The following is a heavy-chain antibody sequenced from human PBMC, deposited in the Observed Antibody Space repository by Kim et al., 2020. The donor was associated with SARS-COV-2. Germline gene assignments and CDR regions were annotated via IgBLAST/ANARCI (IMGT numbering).Heavy chain of an antibody. J-gene: IGHJ4*02. Sequence: SETLSLTCAVYGGSFSGYYWSWIRQPPGKGLEWIGEINHSGSTNYNPSLKSRVTISVDTSKNQFSLKLSSVTAADTAVYYCARGLLRRLPFDYWGQGTLVTVSS. V-gene: IGHV4-34*01. CDR1: GGSFSGYY. CDR2: INHSGST. CDR3: ARGLLRRLPFDY. D-gene: IGHD6-25*01.